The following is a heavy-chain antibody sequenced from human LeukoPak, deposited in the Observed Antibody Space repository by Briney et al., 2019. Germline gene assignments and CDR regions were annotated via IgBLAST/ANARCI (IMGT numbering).Heavy chain of an antibody. D-gene: IGHD2-2*01. Sequence: ASVKVSCKASGYTFTSYGISWVRQAPGQGLEWMGWISAYNGNTNYAQKLQGRVTMTTDTSTSTAYLGLRSLRSDDPAGYYCARGRAIVVVPAAAGDYWGQRPLVTVSS. J-gene: IGHJ4*02. CDR1: GYTFTSYG. CDR3: ARGRAIVVVPAAAGDY. CDR2: ISAYNGNT. V-gene: IGHV1-18*01.